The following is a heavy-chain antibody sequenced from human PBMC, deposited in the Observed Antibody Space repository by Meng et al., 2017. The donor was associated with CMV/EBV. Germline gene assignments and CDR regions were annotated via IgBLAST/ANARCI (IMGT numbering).Heavy chain of an antibody. D-gene: IGHD6-13*01. CDR2: IYYSGST. J-gene: IGHJ4*02. CDR3: ARNKARSSSSWYHFDY. V-gene: IGHV4-59*01. CDR1: GGSISSYY. Sequence: SETLSLTCTGPGGSISSYYWSWIRQPPGKGLEWIGYIYYSGSTNYKPSLKSRVTISVDTSKNQFSLKLSSVSAADTAVYYCARNKARSSSSWYHFDYWGQGTLVTVSS.